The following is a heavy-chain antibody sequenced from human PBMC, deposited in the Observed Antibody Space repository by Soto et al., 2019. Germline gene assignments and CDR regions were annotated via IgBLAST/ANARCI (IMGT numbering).Heavy chain of an antibody. CDR1: GGTFSSYA. Sequence: QVQLVQSGAEGKKPGSSVKVSCKASGGTFSSYAISWVRQAPGQGLEWMGGIIPISGTANYAQKFQGRVTITADESTSTAYMELSSLRSADTAVYYCARSQGSSTSLEIYYYYYYGMDVWGQGTTVTVSS. V-gene: IGHV1-69*01. J-gene: IGHJ6*02. CDR3: ARSQGSSTSLEIYYYYYYGMDV. D-gene: IGHD2-2*01. CDR2: IIPISGTA.